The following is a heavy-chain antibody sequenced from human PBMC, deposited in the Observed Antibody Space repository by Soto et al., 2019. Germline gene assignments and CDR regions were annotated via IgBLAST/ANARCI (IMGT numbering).Heavy chain of an antibody. J-gene: IGHJ3*02. CDR2: INPSGGST. CDR3: ARSLYSSGWYPSAFDI. D-gene: IGHD6-19*01. V-gene: IGHV1-46*03. Sequence: ASVKVSCKASGYTFTSYYMHWVRQAPGQGLEWMGIINPSGGSTSYAQKFQGRVTMTRDTSTSTVYMELSSLRSEDTAVYYCARSLYSSGWYPSAFDIWGQGTMVTVSS. CDR1: GYTFTSYY.